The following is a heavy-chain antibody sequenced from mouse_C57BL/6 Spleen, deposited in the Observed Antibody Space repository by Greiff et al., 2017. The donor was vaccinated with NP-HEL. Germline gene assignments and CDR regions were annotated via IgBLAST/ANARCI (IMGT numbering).Heavy chain of an antibody. CDR1: GYTFTDYE. CDR2: IDPETGGT. J-gene: IGHJ2*01. Sequence: QVQLKESGAELVRPGASVTLSCKASGYTFTDYEMHWVKQTPVHGLEWIGAIDPETGGTAYNQKFKGKAILTADKSSSTAYMELRSLTSEDSAVYYCTRIYYDYQLYYFDYWGQGTTLTVSS. D-gene: IGHD2-4*01. CDR3: TRIYYDYQLYYFDY. V-gene: IGHV1-15*01.